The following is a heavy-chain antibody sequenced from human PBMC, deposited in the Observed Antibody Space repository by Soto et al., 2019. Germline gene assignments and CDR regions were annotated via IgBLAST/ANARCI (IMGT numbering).Heavy chain of an antibody. CDR2: ISTSIDAT. CDR3: AKDRTVAARNFDY. CDR1: GFAFSNYA. J-gene: IGHJ4*02. V-gene: IGHV3-23*01. D-gene: IGHD6-6*01. Sequence: LRLSCAASGFAFSNYAMHWVRQAPGKGLEWVSSISTSIDATYYADSVKGRFTISRDDSKNTLYLQMNSLRADDSAVYYCAKDRTVAARNFDYWGQGTQVTVSS.